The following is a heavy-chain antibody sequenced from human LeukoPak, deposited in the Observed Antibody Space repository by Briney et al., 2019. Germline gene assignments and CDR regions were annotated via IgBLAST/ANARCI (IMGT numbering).Heavy chain of an antibody. Sequence: PGGSLRLSCAASGFAASGFTFSTFGMHWVRQAPGKGLEWVAFIRYDGSNKYYADSVKGRFTISRDNAKNSLYLQMNSLRAEDTAVYYCASLVAVAGTGGMDVWGKGTTVTVSS. CDR1: GFTFSTFG. CDR2: IRYDGSNK. CDR3: ASLVAVAGTGGMDV. V-gene: IGHV3-30*02. D-gene: IGHD6-19*01. J-gene: IGHJ6*04.